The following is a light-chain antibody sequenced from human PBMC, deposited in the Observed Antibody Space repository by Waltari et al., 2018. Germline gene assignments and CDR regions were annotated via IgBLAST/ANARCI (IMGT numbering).Light chain of an antibody. CDR2: DVT. Sequence: QSALTQPASVSGSPGQSITISCTGSDVGGSNYVPCDQQHPGKAPQVIIYDVTDRPSGVSNRFSGSTSGDTASLPITGLQAEDEADYYCASWTDSDPLKLLFGGGTKLTVL. CDR1: SDVGGSNY. J-gene: IGLJ2*01. CDR3: ASWTDSDPLKLL. V-gene: IGLV2-14*03.